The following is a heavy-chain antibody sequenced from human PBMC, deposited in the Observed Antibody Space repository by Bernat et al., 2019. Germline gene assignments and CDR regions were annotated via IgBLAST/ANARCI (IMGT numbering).Heavy chain of an antibody. J-gene: IGHJ3*01. CDR2: IYYSGST. CDR1: GGSISSFY. D-gene: IGHD3-10*01. V-gene: IGHV4-59*08. Sequence: QVQLQESGPGLVKPSETLSLTCTVSGGSISSFYWTWIRQPPGKGLEWIGYIYYSGSTNYNPSLKSRVTISVDTSKNQCSLKLSSVTAADTAVYYCARRLKLLSTGDAFDLWGQGTMVTVSS. CDR3: ARRLKLLSTGDAFDL.